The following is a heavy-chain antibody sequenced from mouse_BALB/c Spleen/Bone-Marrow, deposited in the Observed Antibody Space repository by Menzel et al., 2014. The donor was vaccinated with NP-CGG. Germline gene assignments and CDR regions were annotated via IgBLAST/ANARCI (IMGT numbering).Heavy chain of an antibody. CDR3: ARVYYGNLDN. CDR1: GYTFSNFW. CDR2: IHPGDGDT. D-gene: IGHD2-1*01. V-gene: IGHV1-80*01. Sequence: QVQLKQSGAELVRPGSSVKISCKASGYTFSNFWMNWVKQRPGQGLEWIGQIHPGDGDTNNNGKFKGKATLTTDKSSSTAYMHLSSLSSEDSAVYFCARVYYGNLDNWGQGTTLTVSS. J-gene: IGHJ2*01.